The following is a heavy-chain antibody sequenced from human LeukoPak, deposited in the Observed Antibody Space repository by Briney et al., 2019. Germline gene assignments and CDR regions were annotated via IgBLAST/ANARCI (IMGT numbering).Heavy chain of an antibody. CDR3: ARQPREQWLVLWFDP. D-gene: IGHD6-19*01. Sequence: PSETLSLTCTVSGGSISSSSYYWGWIRQPPGKGLEWIGSIYYSGSTYYNPSLKSRVTISVDTSKNQFSLKLSSVTAADTAVYYCARQPREQWLVLWFDPWGQGTLVTVSS. CDR1: GGSISSSSYY. V-gene: IGHV4-39*01. J-gene: IGHJ5*02. CDR2: IYYSGST.